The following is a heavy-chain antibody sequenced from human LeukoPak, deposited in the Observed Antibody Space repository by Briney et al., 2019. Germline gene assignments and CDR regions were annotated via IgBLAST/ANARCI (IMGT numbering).Heavy chain of an antibody. CDR2: IYHSGTT. CDR1: GDSINGYF. J-gene: IGHJ4*02. CDR3: ARQDTSMVTYY. Sequence: PSETLSLTCTVSGDSINGYFWGWIRQPPGKGLEWIGYIYHSGTTNYNPSLKGRVTILVDTSKSQFSLRLSSVTAADTAVYYCARQDTSMVTYYWGQGTLVTVSS. V-gene: IGHV4-59*08. D-gene: IGHD5-18*01.